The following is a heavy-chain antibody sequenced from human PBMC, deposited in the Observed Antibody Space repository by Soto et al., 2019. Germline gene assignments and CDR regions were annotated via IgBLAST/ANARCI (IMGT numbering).Heavy chain of an antibody. D-gene: IGHD6-19*01. CDR2: IIPIFGTA. CDR1: GGTFSSYA. Sequence: ASVKVSCKASGGTFSSYAISWVRQVPGQGLEWMGGIIPIFGTANYAQKFQGRVTITADKSTSTAYMELSSLGSEDTAVYYCARDSSGWYERNWFDPWGQGTLVTVSS. J-gene: IGHJ5*02. V-gene: IGHV1-69*06. CDR3: ARDSSGWYERNWFDP.